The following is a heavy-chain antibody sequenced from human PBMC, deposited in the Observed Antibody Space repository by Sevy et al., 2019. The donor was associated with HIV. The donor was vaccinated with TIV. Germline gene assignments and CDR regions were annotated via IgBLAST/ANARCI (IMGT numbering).Heavy chain of an antibody. D-gene: IGHD4-17*01. Sequence: GGSLRLSCAASGFTFSSYAMHWVRQAPGKGLEWVAVIWYDGYNKYYADSVEGRFTISRDNSKNTLYLQMNSLRAEDAALYYCAKESLDYGDPPLYYFDYWGQGTLVTVSS. CDR3: AKESLDYGDPPLYYFDY. V-gene: IGHV3-33*06. CDR2: IWYDGYNK. CDR1: GFTFSSYA. J-gene: IGHJ4*02.